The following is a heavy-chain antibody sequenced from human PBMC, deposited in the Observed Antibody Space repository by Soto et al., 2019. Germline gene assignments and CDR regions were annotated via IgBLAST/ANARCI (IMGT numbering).Heavy chain of an antibody. CDR2: INHSGSA. J-gene: IGHJ4*02. V-gene: IGHV4-34*01. Sequence: QVQLQQWGAGLLKPSETLSLTCAVYGGSFSGYIWSWIRQTPGKGLQWIGQINHSGSANYNPSLKSRVTISVHTSNSQFSLELSSVTAADTAVYYCARGLISGSHYSGGFYYFDSWGQGTLVTVSS. D-gene: IGHD1-26*01. CDR3: ARGLISGSHYSGGFYYFDS. CDR1: GGSFSGYI.